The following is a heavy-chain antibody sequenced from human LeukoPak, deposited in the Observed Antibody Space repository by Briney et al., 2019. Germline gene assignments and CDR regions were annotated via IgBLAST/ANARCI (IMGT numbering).Heavy chain of an antibody. V-gene: IGHV3-7*01. J-gene: IGHJ6*03. CDR3: ARDGLLWFGGYYYYMDV. CDR2: IKQDGSEK. CDR1: GFTFSSYW. D-gene: IGHD3-10*01. Sequence: GGSLRLSCAASGFTFSSYWMSWVRQAPGKGLEWVANIKQDGSEKYYVDSVKGRFTISRDNAKNSLYLQMNSLRAEDTAVYYCARDGLLWFGGYYYYMDVWGKGTTVTVSS.